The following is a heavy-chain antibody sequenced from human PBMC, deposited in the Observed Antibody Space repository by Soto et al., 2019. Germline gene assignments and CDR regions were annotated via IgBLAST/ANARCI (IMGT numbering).Heavy chain of an antibody. CDR2: IRGSGDST. Sequence: PGGSLRLSCAASGFTFSTYAMSWVRQAPGKGLEWVSGIRGSGDSTHYADSVKGRFTISRDNSKNTLYLQMNSLRFEDTAVYYCAKSLYGGLDYWGQGTLVTVSS. CDR3: AKSLYGGLDY. CDR1: GFTFSTYA. D-gene: IGHD4-17*01. V-gene: IGHV3-23*01. J-gene: IGHJ4*02.